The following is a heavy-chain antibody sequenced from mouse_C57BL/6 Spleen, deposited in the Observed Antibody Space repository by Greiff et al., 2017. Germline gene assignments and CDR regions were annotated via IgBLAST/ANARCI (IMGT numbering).Heavy chain of an antibody. J-gene: IGHJ1*03. CDR3: ARCNYGSSYWYFDV. V-gene: IGHV5-4*03. Sequence: EVMLVESGGGLVKPGGSLKLSCAASGFTFSSYAMSWVRQTPEKRLEWVATISDGGSYTYYPDNVKGRFTISRDNAKNNLYLQMSHLKSEDTAMYYCARCNYGSSYWYFDVWGTGTTVTVAS. CDR1: GFTFSSYA. D-gene: IGHD1-1*01. CDR2: ISDGGSYT.